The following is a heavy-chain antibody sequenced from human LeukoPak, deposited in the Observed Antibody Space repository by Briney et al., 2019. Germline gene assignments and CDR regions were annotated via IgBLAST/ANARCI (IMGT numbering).Heavy chain of an antibody. CDR3: ARVGTAEGTLEDY. V-gene: IGHV3-7*01. CDR2: IENDGSEK. D-gene: IGHD6-13*01. CDR1: GFTFTTYW. Sequence: GGSLRLSCVASGFTFTTYWMSWVRQPPGKGLEWVANIENDGSEKYYVDSVKGRFTISRDNAKNSLYLEMNSLRAEDTALYYCARVGTAEGTLEDYWGQGTLVTVSS. J-gene: IGHJ4*02.